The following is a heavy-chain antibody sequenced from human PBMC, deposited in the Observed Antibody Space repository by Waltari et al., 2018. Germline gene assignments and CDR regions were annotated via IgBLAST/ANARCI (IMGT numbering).Heavy chain of an antibody. CDR2: IYPDDSNT. D-gene: IGHD2-21*02. CDR3: ARHDRVTNFDF. V-gene: IGHV5-51*01. CDR1: GYSFNTYF. J-gene: IGHJ4*02. Sequence: EVQLVQSGAEVKKPGEALKISCQASGYSFNTYFIGWVRQIPGRGLEWMGIIYPDDSNTRYDPSCQGQTTISVDKSIRTAYLQWSSLKASDTAVYYCARHDRVTNFDFWGQGTPVTVSS.